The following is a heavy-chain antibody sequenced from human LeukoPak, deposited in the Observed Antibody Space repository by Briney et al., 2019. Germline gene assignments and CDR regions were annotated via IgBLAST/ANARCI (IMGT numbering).Heavy chain of an antibody. D-gene: IGHD6-19*01. V-gene: IGHV1-2*02. CDR3: AKFSVAANLDYYFDY. J-gene: IGHJ4*02. CDR1: GYTFTGYY. Sequence: GASVKVSCKASGYTFTGYYMHWVRQAPGQGLEWMGWINPNSGGTNYAQKFQGRVTMTRDTSISTAYMELSRLRSDDTAVYYCAKFSVAANLDYYFDYWGQGTLVTVSS. CDR2: INPNSGGT.